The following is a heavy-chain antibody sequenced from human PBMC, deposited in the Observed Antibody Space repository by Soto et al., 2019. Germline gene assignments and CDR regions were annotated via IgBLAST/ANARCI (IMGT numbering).Heavy chain of an antibody. CDR2: IRIRANNYAT. Sequence: EVQLVESGGGLVQPGGSLKLSCAASGFTFSGSNMHWVRQASGRGLEWVGRIRIRANNYATEYAASVKGRFTISRDDSKGTAYLQMDSLKSEDTAVYYCTRAGIAAGQGFDSGGQGTLVTVSS. CDR3: TRAGIAAGQGFDS. V-gene: IGHV3-73*02. CDR1: GFTFSGSN. D-gene: IGHD6-13*01. J-gene: IGHJ5*01.